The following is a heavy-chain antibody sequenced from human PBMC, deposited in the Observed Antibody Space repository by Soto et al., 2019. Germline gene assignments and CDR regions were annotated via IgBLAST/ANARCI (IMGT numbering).Heavy chain of an antibody. CDR1: GYSFAVYW. J-gene: IGHJ4*02. CDR3: ARQIYDSDTGPNFQYYFDS. V-gene: IGHV5-10-1*01. CDR2: IDPSDSQT. D-gene: IGHD3-22*01. Sequence: PGESLKISCNGSGYSFAVYWITWVRQKPGKGLEWMGRIDPSDSQTYYSPSFRGHVTISVTKSITTVFLQWSSLRASDTAMYYCARQIYDSDTGPNFQYYFDSGAREPRSPSPQ.